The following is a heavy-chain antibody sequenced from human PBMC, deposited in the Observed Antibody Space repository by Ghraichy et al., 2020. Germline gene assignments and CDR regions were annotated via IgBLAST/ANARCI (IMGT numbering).Heavy chain of an antibody. J-gene: IGHJ4*02. D-gene: IGHD2-2*01. CDR3: AKDSYHLVYYFDY. V-gene: IGHV3-30*18. CDR1: GFTFSTYG. CDR2: ISYDGSNE. Sequence: GGSLRLSCAASGFTFSTYGMHWVRQAPGKGLEWVAVISYDGSNEYYADSVKGRFTISRDNSKNTLYLQMNSLRAEDTAVYYCAKDSYHLVYYFDYWGQGTLVTVSS.